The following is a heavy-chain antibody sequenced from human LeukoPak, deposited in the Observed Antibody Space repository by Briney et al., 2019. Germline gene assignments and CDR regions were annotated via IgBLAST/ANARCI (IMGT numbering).Heavy chain of an antibody. D-gene: IGHD3-22*01. CDR1: GITLSNYS. V-gene: IGHV3-21*01. CDR3: ARDRGNYYDSSGYHRTFDY. J-gene: IGHJ4*02. CDR2: ISSSSSYI. Sequence: GGSLRLSCAVSGITLSNYSMNWVRQAPGKGLEWVSSISSSSSYIYYADSVKGRFTISRDNAKNSLYLQMNSLRAEDTAVYYCARDRGNYYDSSGYHRTFDYWGQGTLVTVSS.